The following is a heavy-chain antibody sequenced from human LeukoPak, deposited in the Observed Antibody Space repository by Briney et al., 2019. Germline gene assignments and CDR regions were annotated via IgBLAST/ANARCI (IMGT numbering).Heavy chain of an antibody. CDR3: ARQEHCSGNSCYTMPY. CDR1: GYNFANYW. V-gene: IGHV5-51*01. J-gene: IGHJ4*02. Sequence: GESLKISCKGSGYNFANYWIGWVRPMPGKGLEWMGIIYPGDSDTRYSPSFQGQVTISADKSISTAYLQWSSLKASDTAMYYCARQEHCSGNSCYTMPYRGQGTLVTVSS. D-gene: IGHD2-2*02. CDR2: IYPGDSDT.